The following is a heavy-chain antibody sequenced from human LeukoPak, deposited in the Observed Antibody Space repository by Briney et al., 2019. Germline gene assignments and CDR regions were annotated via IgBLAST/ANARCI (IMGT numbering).Heavy chain of an antibody. Sequence: ASVKVSCKASGYTFTNFALTWVRQAPGQGLEYMGWISGYNGNTKYAPDFYGRLTMTTDTSTSTAYMELRSLRSDDTAVYYCVRGELYYDILTGARENWFDPWGQETLVTVSS. CDR3: VRGELYYDILTGARENWFDP. J-gene: IGHJ5*02. CDR1: GYTFTNFA. V-gene: IGHV1-18*01. CDR2: ISGYNGNT. D-gene: IGHD3-9*01.